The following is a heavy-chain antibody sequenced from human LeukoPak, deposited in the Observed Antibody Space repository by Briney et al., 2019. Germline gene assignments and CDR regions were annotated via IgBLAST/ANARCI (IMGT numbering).Heavy chain of an antibody. J-gene: IGHJ4*02. CDR2: IYSGGST. D-gene: IGHD6-19*01. V-gene: IGHV3-53*01. Sequence: GGSLRLSCAASGFTVSSNYISWVRQAPGKGLEWVSVIYSGGSTYYADSVKGRFTISRDNSKNTLYLQMNSLRAEDTAVYYCARERYSSGWYPDYWGQGTLVTVSS. CDR3: ARERYSSGWYPDY. CDR1: GFTVSSNY.